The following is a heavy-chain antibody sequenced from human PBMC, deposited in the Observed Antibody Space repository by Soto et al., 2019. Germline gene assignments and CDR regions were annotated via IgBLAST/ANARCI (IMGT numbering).Heavy chain of an antibody. Sequence: GASVKVSCKASGYTFTGYYMHWVRQAPGQGLEWMGWINPNSGGTNYAQKFQGWVTMTRDTSISTAYMELSRLRSDDTAVYYCAREFSHSPIHSYGYEDWFDPWGQGTLVTVSS. V-gene: IGHV1-2*04. CDR3: AREFSHSPIHSYGYEDWFDP. CDR1: GYTFTGYY. D-gene: IGHD5-18*01. J-gene: IGHJ5*02. CDR2: INPNSGGT.